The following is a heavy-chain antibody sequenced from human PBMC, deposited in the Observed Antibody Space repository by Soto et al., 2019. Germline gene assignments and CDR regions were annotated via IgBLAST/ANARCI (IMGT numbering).Heavy chain of an antibody. V-gene: IGHV1-18*01. Sequence: ASVKVSCKASGGTFSSYAISWVRQAPGQGLEWMGWISPYNGNTNYAQKLQGRVTMTTDTSTSTAYMELRSLRSDDTAVYYCARTLHRNYGMDVWGQGTTVTVSS. J-gene: IGHJ6*02. CDR1: GGTFSSYA. CDR3: ARTLHRNYGMDV. CDR2: ISPYNGNT.